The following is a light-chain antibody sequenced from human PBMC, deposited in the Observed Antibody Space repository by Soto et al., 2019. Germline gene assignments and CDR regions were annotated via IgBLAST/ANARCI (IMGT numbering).Light chain of an antibody. V-gene: IGKV1-5*03. CDR1: QSISSW. J-gene: IGKJ2*02. CDR3: QQYNSYPCT. CDR2: KAF. Sequence: DIQMTQSPSTLSASVGDRVTITCRASQSISSWLAWYQQKPGKAPKFLIYKAFSLESGVPSRFSGSGSGTEFTLTIISLQPDDFATYYCQQYNSYPCTFGQGTKLEIK.